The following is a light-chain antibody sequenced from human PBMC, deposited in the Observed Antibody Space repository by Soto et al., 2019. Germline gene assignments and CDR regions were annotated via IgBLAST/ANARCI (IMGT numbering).Light chain of an antibody. CDR2: GSS. Sequence: EVVLTQSPGTLSLSPGERATLSCRASQTVSNNYLAWYQLRPGQAPRLLIFGSSDRAAGIPDRFSGSGSGTEFNLTISRLEPEDVAVYYCQQYGSSPPYTFGQGTKLEIK. CDR1: QTVSNNY. J-gene: IGKJ2*01. CDR3: QQYGSSPPYT. V-gene: IGKV3-20*01.